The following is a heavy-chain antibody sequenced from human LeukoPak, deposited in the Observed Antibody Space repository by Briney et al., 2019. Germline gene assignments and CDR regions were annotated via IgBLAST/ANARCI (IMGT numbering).Heavy chain of an antibody. CDR3: ARLWGFDAFDI. CDR2: IYTGGST. Sequence: PSETLSLTCTVSGGSISSYYWSWIRQPPGKGLEWIGYIYTGGSTNYSPSLKSRVTISVDTSKNQFSLKLSSVTAADTAVYYCARLWGFDAFDIWGQGTMVTVSS. V-gene: IGHV4-4*09. J-gene: IGHJ3*02. CDR1: GGSISSYY. D-gene: IGHD3-16*01.